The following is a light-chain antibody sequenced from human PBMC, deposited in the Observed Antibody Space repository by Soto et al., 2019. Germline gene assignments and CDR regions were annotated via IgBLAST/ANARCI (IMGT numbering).Light chain of an antibody. V-gene: IGKV3-20*01. Sequence: EIVMTQSPGTLSLSPGERATLSCRASQSVSSSSLAWYQQKPGQAPRLLIYGAADRATGIPDRFSGSGSGTGFTLTISRLEPEDFAVYYCQQYGSSLLTFGEGTQLEIK. CDR1: QSVSSSS. J-gene: IGKJ5*01. CDR2: GAA. CDR3: QQYGSSLLT.